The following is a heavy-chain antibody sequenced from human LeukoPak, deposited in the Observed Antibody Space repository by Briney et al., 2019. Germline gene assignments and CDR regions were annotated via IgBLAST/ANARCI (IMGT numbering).Heavy chain of an antibody. D-gene: IGHD3-22*01. CDR1: GYTFTGYY. J-gene: IGHJ6*03. Sequence: ASVKVSCKASGYTFTGYYMHWVRQAPGQGLEWMGWINPSSGGTNYAQKFQGRVTMTRDTSISTAYMELSRLRSDDTAVYYCARAHDSSGDYYMDVWGKGTTVTVSS. CDR2: INPSSGGT. V-gene: IGHV1-2*02. CDR3: ARAHDSSGDYYMDV.